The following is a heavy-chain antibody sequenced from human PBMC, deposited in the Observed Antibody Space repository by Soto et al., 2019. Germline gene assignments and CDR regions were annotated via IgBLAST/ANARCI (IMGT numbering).Heavy chain of an antibody. J-gene: IGHJ6*02. Sequence: SETLSLTCAVYGGSFSGYYWSWIRHPPGKGLEWIGEINHSGSTNYNPSLKSRVTISVDTSKSQFSLKLSSVTAADTAVYYCARGSPRYCSSTSCYFDHSYYGMDVWGQGTTVTISS. CDR2: INHSGST. D-gene: IGHD2-2*01. CDR1: GGSFSGYY. V-gene: IGHV4-34*01. CDR3: ARGSPRYCSSTSCYFDHSYYGMDV.